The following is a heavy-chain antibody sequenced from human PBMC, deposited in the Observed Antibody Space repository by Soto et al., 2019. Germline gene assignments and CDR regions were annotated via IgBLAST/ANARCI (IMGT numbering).Heavy chain of an antibody. D-gene: IGHD2-2*02. CDR3: ARVRDIVVVPAAIPRPWFDP. CDR2: IYYSGST. CDR1: GGSISSGGYY. Sequence: SETLSLTCTVSGGSISSGGYYWSWIRQHPGKGLEWIGYIYYSGSTYYNPSLKSRVTISVDTSKNQFSLKLSSVTAADTAVYYCARVRDIVVVPAAIPRPWFDPWGQGTLVTVSS. V-gene: IGHV4-31*03. J-gene: IGHJ5*02.